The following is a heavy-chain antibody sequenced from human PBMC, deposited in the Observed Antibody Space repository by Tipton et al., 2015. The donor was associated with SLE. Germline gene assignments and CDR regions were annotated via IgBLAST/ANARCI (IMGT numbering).Heavy chain of an antibody. J-gene: IGHJ3*02. Sequence: SLRLSCAASGFTFSNFAMTWVRQAPGKGLEWVSTISVNDYSTYYADSVKGRFTISRDNAKNSLYLQMNSLRAEDTAVYFCARVRSQRDAFDMWGQGTMVTVSS. D-gene: IGHD5-18*01. CDR2: ISVNDYST. CDR3: ARVRSQRDAFDM. CDR1: GFTFSNFA. V-gene: IGHV3-23*01.